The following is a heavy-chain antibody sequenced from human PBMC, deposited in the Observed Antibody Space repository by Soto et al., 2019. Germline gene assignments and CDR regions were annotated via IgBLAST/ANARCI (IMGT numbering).Heavy chain of an antibody. J-gene: IGHJ4*02. D-gene: IGHD4-17*01. CDR3: AREGTDYGDYDY. CDR2: INPSGGST. Sequence: QVQLVQSGAEVKKHGASVKISCKASAYPFTSFYSHWVRQAPGQGLEWMGMINPSGGSTTYAQKFQGSVTLTRDTSTNTVYMELTGLKYDDTAMYFCAREGTDYGDYDYWGQGTMVTVSS. V-gene: IGHV1-46*01. CDR1: AYPFTSFY.